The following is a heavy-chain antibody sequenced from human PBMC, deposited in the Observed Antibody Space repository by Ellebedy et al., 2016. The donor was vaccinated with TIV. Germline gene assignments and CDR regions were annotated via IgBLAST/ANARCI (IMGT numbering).Heavy chain of an antibody. V-gene: IGHV4-59*11. D-gene: IGHD5-18*01. CDR1: GGSISSHY. CDR2: IYYSGST. CDR3: ARRIQLWSPIDY. Sequence: GSLRLXCSVSGGSISSHYWSWIRQPPGKGLEWIGYIYYSGSTNYNPSLKSRVTISVDTSKNQFSLKLSSVTAADTAVYYCARRIQLWSPIDYWGQGTLVTVSS. J-gene: IGHJ4*02.